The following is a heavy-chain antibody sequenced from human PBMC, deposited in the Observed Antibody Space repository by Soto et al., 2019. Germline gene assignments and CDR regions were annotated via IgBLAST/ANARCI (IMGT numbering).Heavy chain of an antibody. CDR3: ASRVIQVATISSVYQFDY. CDR1: GYTFTSYA. V-gene: IGHV1-3*01. Sequence: GASVKVSCKASGYTFTSYAMHWVRQAPGQRLEWMGWINAGNGNTKYSQKFQGRVTITRDTSASTAYMELSSLRSEDTAVYYCASRVIQVATISSVYQFDYWGQGTLVTVSS. CDR2: INAGNGNT. D-gene: IGHD5-12*01. J-gene: IGHJ4*02.